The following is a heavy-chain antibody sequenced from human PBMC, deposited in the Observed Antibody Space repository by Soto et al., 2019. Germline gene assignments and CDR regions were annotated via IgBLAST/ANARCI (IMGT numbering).Heavy chain of an antibody. CDR3: AHRRTHNPFDY. CDR2: IYWDDDT. J-gene: IGHJ4*02. D-gene: IGHD1-20*01. Sequence: QITLKESGPTLVKPTQTLTLTCTFSGFSLSTSGVGVGWIRQPPGKALEWLALIYWDDDTRYSPSLKSRLTTTKDTSQNQVVLTMTNLDPVDTATYYCAHRRTHNPFDYWGQGTLVTVSS. CDR1: GFSLSTSGVG. V-gene: IGHV2-5*02.